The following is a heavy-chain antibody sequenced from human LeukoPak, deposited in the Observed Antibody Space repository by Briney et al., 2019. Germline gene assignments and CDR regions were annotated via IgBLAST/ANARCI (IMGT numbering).Heavy chain of an antibody. CDR3: ATPWSY. CDR2: ISPDGSIT. J-gene: IGHJ4*02. D-gene: IGHD3-3*01. V-gene: IGHV3-74*01. Sequence: PGGSLRLSCAPSGFTLSTSWMHGVRQGPGKRLVWVSYISPDGSITRYADSVKGRFIISRDNAKDTLYLQMNSLRAEDTGVYYCATPWSYWGQGTLVTVSS. CDR1: GFTLSTSW.